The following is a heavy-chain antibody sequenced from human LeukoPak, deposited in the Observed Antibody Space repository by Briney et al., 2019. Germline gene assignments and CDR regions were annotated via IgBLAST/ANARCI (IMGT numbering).Heavy chain of an antibody. CDR3: SLRYCSGTSCPGY. CDR1: GFTFSDAW. D-gene: IGHD2-8*02. CDR2: IKSSADDGAT. Sequence: GGSLRLSCAASGFTFSDAWLSWVRQAPGKGPGWVGRIKSSADDGATDYAAPVKGRFTVSRDDSKDTLYLQMNSLKTEDTAVYYCSLRYCSGTSCPGYWGQGTLVTVSS. V-gene: IGHV3-15*01. J-gene: IGHJ4*02.